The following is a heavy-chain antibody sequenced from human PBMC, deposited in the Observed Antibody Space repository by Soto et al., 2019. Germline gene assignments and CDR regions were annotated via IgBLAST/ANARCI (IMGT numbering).Heavy chain of an antibody. Sequence: PEGYLRLSCAASGFTFSSYAMSWVRQAPGKGLEWVSAISGSGGSTYYADSVKGRFTISRDNSKNTLYLQMNSLRAEDTAVYYCAKAGTVWFEELSRWGQGTLVTVFS. CDR3: AKAGTVWFEELSR. J-gene: IGHJ4*02. CDR1: GFTFSSYA. D-gene: IGHD3-10*01. CDR2: ISGSGGST. V-gene: IGHV3-23*01.